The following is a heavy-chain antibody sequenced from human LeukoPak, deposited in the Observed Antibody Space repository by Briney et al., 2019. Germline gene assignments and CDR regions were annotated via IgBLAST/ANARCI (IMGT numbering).Heavy chain of an antibody. CDR1: GGSFSGYY. V-gene: IGHV4-34*01. J-gene: IGHJ4*02. D-gene: IGHD5-18*01. Sequence: NPSETLSLTCAVYGGSFSGYYWSWLRQPPGKGLEWLGEINHSGSTNYNPSLKSRVTISVDTSKNQFSLELSSVTAADTAVYYCARGIQLWLRLRRNNYFDYWGQGTLVTVSS. CDR2: INHSGST. CDR3: ARGIQLWLRLRRNNYFDY.